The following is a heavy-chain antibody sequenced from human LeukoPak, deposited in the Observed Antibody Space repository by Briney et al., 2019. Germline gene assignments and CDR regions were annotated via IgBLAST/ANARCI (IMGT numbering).Heavy chain of an antibody. D-gene: IGHD2-21*02. CDR3: ARSTVVTAIPTPPYYYYYMDV. V-gene: IGHV4-39*07. CDR1: GASISSSSCY. Sequence: PSETLSLTCTVSGASISSSSCYWGRIRQPPGKGLEWIGSIYYSGSTNYNPSLKSRVTISVDTSKNQFSLKLSSVTAADTAVYYCARSTVVTAIPTPPYYYYYMDVWGKGTTVTVSS. CDR2: IYYSGST. J-gene: IGHJ6*03.